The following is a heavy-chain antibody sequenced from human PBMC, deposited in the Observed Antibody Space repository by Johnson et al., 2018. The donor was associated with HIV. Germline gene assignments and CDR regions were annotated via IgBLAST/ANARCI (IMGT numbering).Heavy chain of an antibody. CDR1: GFTFSSYG. CDR3: AKDIRLVSADYDILSGTSFDAFDS. Sequence: QVQLVESGGGVVQPGGSLRLSCAASGFTFSSYGMHWVRQAPGKGLEWVAFIRYDGSNKYYADSVKGRFTISRDNSKNTLYLQMNSLRVEDTAVYYCAKDIRLVSADYDILSGTSFDAFDSWGQGTMVTVSS. J-gene: IGHJ3*02. V-gene: IGHV3-30*02. D-gene: IGHD3-9*01. CDR2: IRYDGSNK.